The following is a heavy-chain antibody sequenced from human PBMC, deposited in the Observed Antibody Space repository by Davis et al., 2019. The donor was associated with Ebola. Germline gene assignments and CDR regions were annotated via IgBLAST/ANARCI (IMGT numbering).Heavy chain of an antibody. CDR2: ITSSGGGT. Sequence: PGGSLRLSCAASGFTFRSYAMTWARQAPGKGLEWVSAITSSGGGTYYADSVKGRFTISRDNSKNTLYLQMNSLRVEDTAVYYCAKGGSGWPSDYSYGLGVWGKGTTVTVSS. CDR1: GFTFRSYA. V-gene: IGHV3-23*01. CDR3: AKGGSGWPSDYSYGLGV. J-gene: IGHJ6*04. D-gene: IGHD6-19*01.